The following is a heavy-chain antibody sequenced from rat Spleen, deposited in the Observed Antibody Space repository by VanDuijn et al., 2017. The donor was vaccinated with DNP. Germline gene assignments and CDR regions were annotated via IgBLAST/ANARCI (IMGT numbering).Heavy chain of an antibody. J-gene: IGHJ2*01. CDR2: ISYDGSTT. CDR1: GFIFSDYY. CDR3: ARQDPFDY. Sequence: EVKLVESGGGLVQPGRSLKLSCAASGFIFSDYYMAWVRQAPTKGLEWVATISYDGSTTYYRDSVKGRFTISRDNAKSTLYLQMDSLRSEDTATYYCARQDPFDYWGQGVMVTVSS. V-gene: IGHV5-29*01.